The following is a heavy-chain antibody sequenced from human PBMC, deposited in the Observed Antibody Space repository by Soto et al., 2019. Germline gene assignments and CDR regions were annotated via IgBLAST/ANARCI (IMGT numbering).Heavy chain of an antibody. CDR2: ISSSGSTI. Sequence: GGSLRLSCAASGFTFSSYEMNWVRQAPGKGLEWVSYISSSGSTIYYADSVKGRFTISRDNAKNSLYLQMNSLRAEDTAVYYCARGFGRGYSYGPGLLWFGELRVGPFQHWGQGTLVTVSS. D-gene: IGHD3-10*01. J-gene: IGHJ1*01. CDR3: ARGFGRGYSYGPGLLWFGELRVGPFQH. CDR1: GFTFSSYE. V-gene: IGHV3-48*03.